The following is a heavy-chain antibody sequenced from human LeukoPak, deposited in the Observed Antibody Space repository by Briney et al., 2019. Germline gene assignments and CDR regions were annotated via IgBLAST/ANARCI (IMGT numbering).Heavy chain of an antibody. CDR1: GYSFTSYW. D-gene: IGHD3-22*01. CDR3: GRPTYYYDSSGYPLDAFDI. J-gene: IGHJ3*02. CDR2: IYPGDSDT. Sequence: GESLKISCKGSGYSFTSYWIGWVRQMPGKGLEWMGIIYPGDSDTRYSPSFQGQVTISVDKSISTAYLQWSSLKASDTAMYYCGRPTYYYDSSGYPLDAFDIWGQGTMVTVSS. V-gene: IGHV5-51*01.